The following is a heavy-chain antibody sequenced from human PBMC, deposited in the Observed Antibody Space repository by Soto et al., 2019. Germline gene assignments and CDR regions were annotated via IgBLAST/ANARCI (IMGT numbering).Heavy chain of an antibody. J-gene: IGHJ4*02. CDR3: ARDRFTVTTTLFRY. Sequence: ASVKVSCKASGYTFTSYAMHWVRQAPGQRLEWMGWINAGNGNTKYSQKFQGRDTITRDTSASTAYMELSSLRSEDTAVYYCARDRFTVTTTLFRYWGQGTLVTVSS. V-gene: IGHV1-3*01. CDR2: INAGNGNT. CDR1: GYTFTSYA. D-gene: IGHD4-17*01.